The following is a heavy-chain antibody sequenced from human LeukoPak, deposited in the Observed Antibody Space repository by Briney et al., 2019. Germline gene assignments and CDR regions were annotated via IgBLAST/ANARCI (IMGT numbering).Heavy chain of an antibody. V-gene: IGHV3-33*01. CDR2: IWYDGGNK. J-gene: IGHJ2*01. Sequence: GGSLRLSCAASGFTFSSYGMPWVRQAPGKGLEWVAVIWYDGGNKYYADSVKGRFTISRDNSKNTLYLQMNSLRAEDTAVYYCARDRGDYEPWYFDLWGRGTLVTVSS. D-gene: IGHD2-21*02. CDR1: GFTFSSYG. CDR3: ARDRGDYEPWYFDL.